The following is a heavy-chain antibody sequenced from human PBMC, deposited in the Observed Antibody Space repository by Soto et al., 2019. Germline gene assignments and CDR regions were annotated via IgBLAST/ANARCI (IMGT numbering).Heavy chain of an antibody. V-gene: IGHV3-23*01. D-gene: IGHD6-6*01. Sequence: GGSLRLSCAASGFRFRTRAMSWVRQAPGKGLEWVASIRPGGDSTYYADSVKGRFAVSRDNSNVTLYLQMDSLRVEDTAIYYCTTHEVGAPWAGGFDSWGQGTLVTVSS. CDR1: GFRFRTRA. J-gene: IGHJ5*01. CDR3: TTHEVGAPWAGGFDS. CDR2: IRPGGDST.